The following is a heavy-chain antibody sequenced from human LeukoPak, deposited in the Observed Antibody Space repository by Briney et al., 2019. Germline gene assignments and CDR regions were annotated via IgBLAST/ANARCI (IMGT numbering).Heavy chain of an antibody. CDR2: ISSSGSTI. J-gene: IGHJ4*02. V-gene: IGHV3-11*01. CDR3: ARLYYYGSGSYYFDY. D-gene: IGHD3-10*01. Sequence: PGGSLRLSCAASGFTFSDYYMSWIHQAPGKGLEWVSCISSSGSTIYYADSVKGRFTISRDNAKNSLYLQMNSLRAEDTAVYYCARLYYYGSGSYYFDYWGQGTLVTVSS. CDR1: GFTFSDYY.